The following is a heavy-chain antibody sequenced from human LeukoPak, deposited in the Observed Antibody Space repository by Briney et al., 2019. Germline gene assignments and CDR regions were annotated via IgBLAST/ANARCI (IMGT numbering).Heavy chain of an antibody. J-gene: IGHJ4*02. V-gene: IGHV3-48*03. D-gene: IGHD3-22*01. CDR2: ISSSGNSI. CDR3: ARSTDYYDTSGYLTYYFDY. CDR1: GFIFSGYD. Sequence: PGGSLRLSCAASGFIFSGYDMNWVRQAPGKGLEWVSYISSSGNSIYYADSVKGRFTISRDNAKNSLYLQMNSLRAEDTAVYYCARSTDYYDTSGYLTYYFDYWGQGTLVTVSS.